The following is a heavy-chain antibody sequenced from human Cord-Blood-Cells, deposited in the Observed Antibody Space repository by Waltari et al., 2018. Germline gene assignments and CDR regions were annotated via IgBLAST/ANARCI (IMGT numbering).Heavy chain of an antibody. CDR2: IYYSGTT. J-gene: IGHJ3*02. CDR3: ARPNYDSSGYYHAFDI. Sequence: QRQLQESGAGLVKHSETLSLTCTVSGGSISSSSYYWGWIRQPPGRGLEWIGSIYYSGTTYYNPALKSRVTISVDTSKNQFSLKLSSVTAADTAVYYCARPNYDSSGYYHAFDIWGQGTMVTVSS. D-gene: IGHD3-22*01. V-gene: IGHV4-39*01. CDR1: GGSISSSSYY.